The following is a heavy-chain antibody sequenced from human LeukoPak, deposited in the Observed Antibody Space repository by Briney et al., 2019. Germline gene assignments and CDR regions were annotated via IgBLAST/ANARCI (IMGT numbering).Heavy chain of an antibody. CDR1: GYTFTGYY. CDR2: INPNSGGT. J-gene: IGHJ4*02. CDR3: ARDRLGSGWSRVDY. Sequence: ASVKVSCMASGYTFTGYYMHWVRQAPGQGLEWMGRINPNSGGTNYAQKFQGRVTMTRDTSISTAYMELSRLRSDDTAVYYCARDRLGSGWSRVDYWGQGTLVTVSS. V-gene: IGHV1-2*06. D-gene: IGHD6-19*01.